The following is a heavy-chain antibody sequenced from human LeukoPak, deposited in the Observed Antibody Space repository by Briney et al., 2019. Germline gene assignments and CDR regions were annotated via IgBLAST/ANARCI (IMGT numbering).Heavy chain of an antibody. CDR1: KFTFSNYG. D-gene: IGHD3-9*01. Sequence: GGSLRLSCAASKFTFSNYGMHWVRQAPGKGLEWVAAISSDGSNKYYADSVKGRFTISRDNSKNTLYLQMNSLRAEDTAVYYCAKCPSGVLRYFAPIDYWGQGTLVTVSS. J-gene: IGHJ4*02. V-gene: IGHV3-30*18. CDR3: AKCPSGVLRYFAPIDY. CDR2: ISSDGSNK.